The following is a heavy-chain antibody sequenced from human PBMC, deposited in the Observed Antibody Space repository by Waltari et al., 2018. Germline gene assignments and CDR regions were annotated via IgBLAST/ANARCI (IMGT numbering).Heavy chain of an antibody. V-gene: IGHV3-30-3*01. CDR2: ISYDGSNK. J-gene: IGHJ4*02. CDR3: ARSDGYIGDY. Sequence: QVQLVESGGGVVQPGRSLRLSCAASGFPFSSYAMHWVRQAPGKGLEWVAVISYDGSNKYYADSVKGRFTISRDNSKNTLYLQMNSLRAEDTAVYYCARSDGYIGDYWGQGTLVTVSS. D-gene: IGHD5-12*01. CDR1: GFPFSSYA.